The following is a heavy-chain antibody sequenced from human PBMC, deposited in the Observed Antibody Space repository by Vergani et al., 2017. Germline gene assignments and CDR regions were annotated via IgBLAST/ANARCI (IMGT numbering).Heavy chain of an antibody. D-gene: IGHD3-3*01. V-gene: IGHV4-34*01. CDR3: ARVQELYDFWSGYRVRYYYYMDV. J-gene: IGHJ6*03. CDR1: GRSFSGYY. Sequence: QVQLQQWGAGLLKPSETLYLTCAVYGRSFSGYYWSWIRQPPGKGLEWIGEINHSGSTNYNPSLKSRVTISVYTSKNQFSLKLSSVTAADMAVYYCARVQELYDFWSGYRVRYYYYMDVWGKGTTVTVSS. CDR2: INHSGST.